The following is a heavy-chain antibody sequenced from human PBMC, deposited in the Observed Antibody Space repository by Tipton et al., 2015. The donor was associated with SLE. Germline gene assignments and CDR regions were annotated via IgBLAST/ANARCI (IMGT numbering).Heavy chain of an antibody. Sequence: TLSLTCTVSGFSVSSANYYWSWIRQHPGKGLEWIGYIYYSGSTYYNPSLKSRVTISVDTSKNQFSLKLSSVTAADTAVYYCARGLYSGSYYHFDYWGQGTLVTVSS. CDR2: IYYSGST. CDR1: GFSVSSANYY. J-gene: IGHJ4*02. D-gene: IGHD1-26*01. CDR3: ARGLYSGSYYHFDY. V-gene: IGHV4-31*03.